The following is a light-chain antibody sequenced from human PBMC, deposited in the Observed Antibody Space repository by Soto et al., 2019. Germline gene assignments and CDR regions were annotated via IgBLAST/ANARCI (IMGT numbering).Light chain of an antibody. Sequence: EIVLTQSPNTLSLSPGDRAALSCRATQTIRNNYVAWYQQKPGQAPKLLIYGASSRATDIPGRFSGSGSGTGVALTISRVEPDDFAVYYDHLYDGPVGYTVGQGTKLEIK. J-gene: IGKJ2*01. CDR1: QTIRNNY. CDR2: GAS. CDR3: HLYDGPVGYT. V-gene: IGKV3-20*01.